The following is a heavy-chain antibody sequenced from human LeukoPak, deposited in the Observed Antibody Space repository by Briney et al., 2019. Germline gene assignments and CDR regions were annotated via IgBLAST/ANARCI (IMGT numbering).Heavy chain of an antibody. CDR3: ARRRGRAGRFDY. V-gene: IGHV4-34*01. J-gene: IGHJ4*02. CDR2: INHSGGT. D-gene: IGHD2-15*01. CDR1: GGSFSGFH. Sequence: SETLSLTCAVYGGSFSGFHWSWIRQPPGEGLEWIGEINHSGGTNFNPSLESRVTISVDTSKNQFSLKLSSVTAADTSVYYCARRRGRAGRFDYWGQGTLVTVSS.